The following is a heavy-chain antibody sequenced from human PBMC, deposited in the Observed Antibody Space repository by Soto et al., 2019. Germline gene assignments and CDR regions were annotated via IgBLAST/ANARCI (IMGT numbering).Heavy chain of an antibody. D-gene: IGHD3-22*01. J-gene: IGHJ4*02. V-gene: IGHV4-61*01. CDR3: ARGGKYYYDSSGYPYY. Sequence: SETLSLTCTVSGGSVSSGSYYWSWIRQPPGKGLEWIGYIYYSGSTNYNPSLKSRVTISVDTSKNQFSLKLSSVTAADTAVYYCARGGKYYYDSSGYPYYWGQGTLVTVPQ. CDR2: IYYSGST. CDR1: GGSVSSGSYY.